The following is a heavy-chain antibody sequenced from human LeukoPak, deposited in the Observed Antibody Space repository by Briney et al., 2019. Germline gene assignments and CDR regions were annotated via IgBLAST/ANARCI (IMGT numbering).Heavy chain of an antibody. V-gene: IGHV3-23*01. CDR3: ARGSDDYGDYDSDY. CDR2: ISGSGGST. J-gene: IGHJ4*02. CDR1: GFTFSSYA. Sequence: GGSLRLSCAASGFTFSSYAMSWVRQAPGKGLEWVSAISGSGGSTYYADSVKGRFTISRDNSKNTLYLQMNSLRAEDTAVYYCARGSDDYGDYDSDYWGQGTLVTASS. D-gene: IGHD4-17*01.